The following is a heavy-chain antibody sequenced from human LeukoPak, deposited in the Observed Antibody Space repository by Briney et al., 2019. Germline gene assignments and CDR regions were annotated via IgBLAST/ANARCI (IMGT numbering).Heavy chain of an antibody. CDR2: INHSGST. Sequence: PSETLSLTCTVSGGSISSSSNYWGWIRQPPGKGLEWIGEINHSGSTNYNPSLKSRVTISVDTSKNQFSLKLSSVTAADTAVYYCARTPRGGSSWYFPYYFDYWGQGTLVTVSS. CDR1: GGSISSSSNY. CDR3: ARTPRGGSSWYFPYYFDY. J-gene: IGHJ4*02. D-gene: IGHD6-13*01. V-gene: IGHV4-39*07.